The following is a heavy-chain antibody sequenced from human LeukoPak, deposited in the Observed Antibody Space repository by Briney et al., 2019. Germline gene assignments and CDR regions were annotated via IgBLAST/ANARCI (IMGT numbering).Heavy chain of an antibody. CDR3: ARATYYDRSGSIIAGYYYYMDV. Sequence: ASVKVSCKASGYTFTSYYMHWVRQAPGQGLEWMGIINPSGGSTNYAQKFQGRVTMTRDTSASTVYVELSSLRSDDTAVYYCARATYYDRSGSIIAGYYYYMDVWGKGTTVTVSS. J-gene: IGHJ6*03. V-gene: IGHV1-46*01. D-gene: IGHD3-22*01. CDR2: INPSGGST. CDR1: GYTFTSYY.